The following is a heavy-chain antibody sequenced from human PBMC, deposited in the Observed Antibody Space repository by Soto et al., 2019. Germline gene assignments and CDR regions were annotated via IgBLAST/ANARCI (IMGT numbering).Heavy chain of an antibody. CDR2: IYYSGST. Sequence: SETLSLTCTVSGGSISSGGYYWSWIRQHPGKGLEWIGYIYYSGSTYYNPSLKSRVTISVDTSKNQFSLKLSSVTAADTAVYYCARAPGSLWFGELSAGFDYWGQGTLVTVSS. V-gene: IGHV4-31*03. J-gene: IGHJ4*02. D-gene: IGHD3-10*01. CDR1: GGSISSGGYY. CDR3: ARAPGSLWFGELSAGFDY.